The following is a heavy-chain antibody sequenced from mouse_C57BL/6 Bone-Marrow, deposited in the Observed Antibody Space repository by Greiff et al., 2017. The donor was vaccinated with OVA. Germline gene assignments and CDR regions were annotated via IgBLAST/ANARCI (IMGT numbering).Heavy chain of an antibody. CDR1: GYTFTSYW. D-gene: IGHD1-1*01. CDR2: ISPGSGST. V-gene: IGHV1-55*01. J-gene: IGHJ3*01. Sequence: VQLQQPGAELVKPGASVKMSCTASGYTFTSYWLTWVKQRPGQGLEWIGDISPGSGSTNYNEKFKSKATLTVDTSSSTAYMQLSSLTSEDSAVYYCAREEFITTVVAPWGQGTLVTVSA. CDR3: AREEFITTVVAP.